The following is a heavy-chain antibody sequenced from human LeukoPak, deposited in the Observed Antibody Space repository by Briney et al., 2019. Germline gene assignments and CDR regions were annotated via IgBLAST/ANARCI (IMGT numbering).Heavy chain of an antibody. CDR2: IYTGDSET. J-gene: IGHJ6*02. D-gene: IGHD4-17*01. CDR1: GYTFPTFW. Sequence: GESLKISCKGSGYTFPTFWIAWVRQVPGKGLEWMGIIYTGDSETRYSPSFQGQVTISADKSISTAYLQWCSLKASDTGMYYCARHKNSLHDPLRSYYYGMDVWGQGTTVTVSS. CDR3: ARHKNSLHDPLRSYYYGMDV. V-gene: IGHV5-51*01.